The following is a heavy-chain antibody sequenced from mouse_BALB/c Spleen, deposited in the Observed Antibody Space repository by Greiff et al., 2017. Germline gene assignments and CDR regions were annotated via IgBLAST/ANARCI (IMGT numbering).Heavy chain of an antibody. V-gene: IGHV1S81*02. CDR3: ARGDYGSSSPYFDV. D-gene: IGHD1-1*01. CDR1: GYTFTSYY. J-gene: IGHJ1*01. CDR2: INPSNGGT. Sequence: VQLVESGAELVKPGASVKLSCKASGYTFTSYYMYWVKQRPGQGLEWIGEINPSNGGTNFNEKFKSKATLTVDKSSSTAYMQLSSLTSEDSAVYYCARGDYGSSSPYFDVWGAGTTVTVSS.